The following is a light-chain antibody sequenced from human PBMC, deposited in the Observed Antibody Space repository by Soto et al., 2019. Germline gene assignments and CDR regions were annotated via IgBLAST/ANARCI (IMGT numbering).Light chain of an antibody. CDR2: EVS. CDR3: SSYPNTDICWV. Sequence: QSALTQPPSVSGSPGQSVTISCTGISSDVVSWYQQPPGTAPRLMIYEVSNRPSGVPDRFSGSKSGNTASLTISGLQAEDEADYYCSSYPNTDICWVFGGGTKLTVL. CDR1: SSDV. J-gene: IGLJ3*02. V-gene: IGLV2-18*02.